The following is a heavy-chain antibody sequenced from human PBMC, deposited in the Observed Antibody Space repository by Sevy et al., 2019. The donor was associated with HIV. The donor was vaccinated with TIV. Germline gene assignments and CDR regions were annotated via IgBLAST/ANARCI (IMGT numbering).Heavy chain of an antibody. V-gene: IGHV3-30-3*01. CDR2: ISYDGSNK. CDR3: ARDTLAVAGEGTWD. Sequence: GGCLRLSCAASGFTFSSYAMRWVRQAPGKGLEWVAVISYDGSNKYYADSVKGRFTISRDNSKNTLYLQMNSLRAEDTAVYYCARDTLAVAGEGTWDWGQGTLVTVSS. J-gene: IGHJ4*02. CDR1: GFTFSSYA. D-gene: IGHD6-19*01.